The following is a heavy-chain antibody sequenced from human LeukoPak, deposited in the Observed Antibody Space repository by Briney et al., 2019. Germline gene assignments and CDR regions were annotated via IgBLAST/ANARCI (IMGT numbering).Heavy chain of an antibody. Sequence: GGSLRLSCATSGFTFVDYGLSWVRRAPGKGLEWLCAINYNGAITDYADSVKGRFTISRDNAKNSLYLRMDSLRAEDTALYYCARDRLGPSFSVSHFDLWGQGTLATVSS. J-gene: IGHJ4*02. CDR2: INYNGAIT. V-gene: IGHV3-20*04. D-gene: IGHD3-3*02. CDR1: GFTFVDYG. CDR3: ARDRLGPSFSVSHFDL.